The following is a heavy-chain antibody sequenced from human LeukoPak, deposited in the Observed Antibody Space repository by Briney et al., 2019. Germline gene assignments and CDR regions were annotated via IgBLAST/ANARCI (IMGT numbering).Heavy chain of an antibody. J-gene: IGHJ5*02. CDR1: GFTFSSYP. V-gene: IGHV3-23*01. Sequence: GGSLRLSCAASGFTFSSYPMNWVRQAPGKGLEWVSAISGVGGSTFYADSVKGRFTISRDNSKNTLYLEMNSLRAEDTAVYYCAKGGSYYTSSWFDPWGQGTLVTVSS. CDR2: ISGVGGST. CDR3: AKGGSYYTSSWFDP. D-gene: IGHD3-10*01.